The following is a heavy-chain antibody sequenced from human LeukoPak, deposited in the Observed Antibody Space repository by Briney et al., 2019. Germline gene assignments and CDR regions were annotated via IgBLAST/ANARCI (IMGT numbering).Heavy chain of an antibody. D-gene: IGHD3-10*01. Sequence: GGSLRLSCVASGFTFSSYWMHWVRQAPGKGLVWVSNLHPDGSITAYADSVKGRFTISRDNAKNTMYPQMNSLRVEDTAVYYCVRFYESGSRSWFDPWGQGTLVTVSS. V-gene: IGHV3-74*01. CDR2: LHPDGSIT. CDR3: VRFYESGSRSWFDP. CDR1: GFTFSSYW. J-gene: IGHJ5*02.